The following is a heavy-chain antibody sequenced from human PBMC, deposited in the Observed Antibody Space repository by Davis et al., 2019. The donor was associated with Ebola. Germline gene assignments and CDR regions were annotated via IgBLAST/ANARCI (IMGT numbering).Heavy chain of an antibody. CDR1: GYTFTSYD. D-gene: IGHD1-26*01. Sequence: ASVKVSCKASGYTFTSYDINWVRQANGQGLEWMGWMNTNSGNTGFAQKFQGRVTMTRNISITTAYLELSSLGSEDTAVYYCARRVGARSGFGNWGQGTLVTVSS. CDR3: ARRVGARSGFGN. V-gene: IGHV1-8*01. CDR2: MNTNSGNT. J-gene: IGHJ4*02.